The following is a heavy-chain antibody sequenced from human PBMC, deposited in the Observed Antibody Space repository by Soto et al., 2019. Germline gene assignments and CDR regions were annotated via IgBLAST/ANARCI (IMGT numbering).Heavy chain of an antibody. J-gene: IGHJ6*02. Sequence: EVQLVESGGGLVQPGGSLRLSCAASGFTFSTYSMNWVRQAPGKGLEWVSSISSSSTYIYYADSVKGRFTISRDNAKNSLYLQMNSLRAEDTAVYYCARPDGGGECSPHYYGMDVWGQGTTVTVSS. CDR3: ARPDGGGECSPHYYGMDV. CDR1: GFTFSTYS. D-gene: IGHD2-21*01. CDR2: ISSSSTYI. V-gene: IGHV3-21*01.